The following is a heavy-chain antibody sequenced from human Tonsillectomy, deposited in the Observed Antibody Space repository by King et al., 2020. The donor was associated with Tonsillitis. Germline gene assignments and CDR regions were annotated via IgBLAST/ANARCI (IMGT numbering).Heavy chain of an antibody. Sequence: VQLVESGGGVVQPGRSLRLSCAASGFTFSSYGMHWVRQAPGKGLEWVAVISYDGSNKYYGDSVKGRLTISRDNSKNTLYLQMNSLRAEDTAVYYCAKDLARRELGDLSLYYYYYGMDVWGQGTTVTVSS. D-gene: IGHD3-16*02. CDR3: AKDLARRELGDLSLYYYYYGMDV. J-gene: IGHJ6*02. CDR1: GFTFSSYG. CDR2: ISYDGSNK. V-gene: IGHV3-30*18.